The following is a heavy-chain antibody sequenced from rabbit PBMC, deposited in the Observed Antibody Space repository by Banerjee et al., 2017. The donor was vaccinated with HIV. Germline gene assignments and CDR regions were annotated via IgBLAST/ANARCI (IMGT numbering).Heavy chain of an antibody. D-gene: IGHD8-1*01. J-gene: IGHJ4*01. V-gene: IGHV1S47*01. Sequence: QEQLEESGGDLVKPEGSLTLTCTASGFDLSSYWMCWFRQAPGKGPEWIACIYAGSSVGTYYASWVNGRFTISRSTSLNTVTLQMTSLTAADTATYFCARYAGSSYPFNLWGQGTLVTVS. CDR1: GFDLSSYW. CDR2: IYAGSSVGT. CDR3: ARYAGSSYPFNL.